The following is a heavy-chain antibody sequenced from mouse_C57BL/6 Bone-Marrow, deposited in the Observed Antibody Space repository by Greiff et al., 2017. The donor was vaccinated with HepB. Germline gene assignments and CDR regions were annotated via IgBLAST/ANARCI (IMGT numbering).Heavy chain of an antibody. J-gene: IGHJ3*01. CDR1: GFTFSDYY. Sequence: EVMLVESGGGLVQPGGSLKLSCAASGFTFSDYYMYWVRQTPEKRLEWVAYISNGGGSTYYPDTVQGRFTISRDNAKNTLYLQMSRLKSEDTAMYYCARPRIYYYGSSYAWFAYWGQGTLVTVSA. V-gene: IGHV5-12*01. D-gene: IGHD1-1*01. CDR2: ISNGGGST. CDR3: ARPRIYYYGSSYAWFAY.